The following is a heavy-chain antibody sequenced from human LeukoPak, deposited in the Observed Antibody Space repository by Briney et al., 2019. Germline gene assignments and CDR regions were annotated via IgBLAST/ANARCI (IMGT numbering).Heavy chain of an antibody. J-gene: IGHJ5*02. Sequence: SETLSLTCTVSGGSITTYYWSWIRQPPGKGLEWIGFIFYSGSTNYNPSLKSRVTISLNTSKTQFSLKLSSVTAADTAVYYCARAVSTDWFDPWGQGTLVTASS. CDR1: GGSITTYY. CDR2: IFYSGST. CDR3: ARAVSTDWFDP. V-gene: IGHV4-59*08.